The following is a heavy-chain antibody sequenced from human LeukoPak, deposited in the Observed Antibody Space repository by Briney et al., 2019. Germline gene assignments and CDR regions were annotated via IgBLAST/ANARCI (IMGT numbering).Heavy chain of an antibody. D-gene: IGHD5-24*01. CDR2: INPNSGGT. J-gene: IGHJ4*02. CDR1: GYTFTGYY. CDR3: ARDAAGMATMGGKTTFDY. V-gene: IGHV1-2*02. Sequence: ASVKVSCKASGYTFTGYYIHWVRQAPGQGLEWMGWINPNSGGTNYAQKFQGRATMTRDTSISTAYMELSRLRSDDTAVYYCARDAAGMATMGGKTTFDYWGREPWSPSPQ.